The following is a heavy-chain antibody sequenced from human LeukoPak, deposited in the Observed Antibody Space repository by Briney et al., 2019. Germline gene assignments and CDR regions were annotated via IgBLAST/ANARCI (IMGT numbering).Heavy chain of an antibody. CDR1: GSPMINSFY. CDR3: ARAVGTSRNFFDY. Sequence: SETLSPTCTVSGSPMINSFYWAWIRQTPGKGLEWIGSGYHSGTSYYNPSLESRVTISLDTSKNQFSLNLSSVTAADTAMYYCARAVGTSRNFFDYWGQGTLVTVSS. J-gene: IGHJ4*02. V-gene: IGHV4-38-2*02. CDR2: GYHSGTS. D-gene: IGHD4-23*01.